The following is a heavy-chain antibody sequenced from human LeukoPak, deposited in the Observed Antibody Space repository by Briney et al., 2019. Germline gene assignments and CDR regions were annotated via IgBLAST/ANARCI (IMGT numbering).Heavy chain of an antibody. D-gene: IGHD3-10*01. CDR3: ARDLGAYGSGSLRDY. Sequence: ASVKVSCKASGYSFTGDYMHWVRQAPGQGLEWMGWINPNSGGTNYAQKFQGRVTMTRDTSISTAYMELSRLRSDDTAVYYCARDLGAYGSGSLRDYWGQGTLVTVSS. J-gene: IGHJ4*02. CDR1: GYSFTGDY. CDR2: INPNSGGT. V-gene: IGHV1-2*02.